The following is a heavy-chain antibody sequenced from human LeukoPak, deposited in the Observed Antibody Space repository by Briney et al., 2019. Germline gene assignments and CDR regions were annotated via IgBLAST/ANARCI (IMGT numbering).Heavy chain of an antibody. CDR1: GGSISSSSYY. D-gene: IGHD3-22*01. J-gene: IGHJ4*02. CDR3: ARTEPFSYGGYLFDY. V-gene: IGHV4-61*01. Sequence: SSETLSLTCTVSGGSISSSSYYWSWIRQPPGKGLEWIGYIYYSGRTDYNPSLKSRVTISVDTSKNQFSLNLRSVTAADTAIYYCARTEPFSYGGYLFDYWGRGTLVTVSS. CDR2: IYYSGRT.